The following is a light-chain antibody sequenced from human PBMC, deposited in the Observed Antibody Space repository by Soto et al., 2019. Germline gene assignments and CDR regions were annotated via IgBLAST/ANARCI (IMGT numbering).Light chain of an antibody. CDR3: QTWGTGIHLV. J-gene: IGLJ2*01. V-gene: IGLV4-69*01. CDR2: LDSDGSH. CDR1: SGHSSYA. Sequence: QSVLTQSPSASASLGASVKLTCTLSSGHSSYAIAWHQQQPEKGPRYLMKLDSDGSHTKGDAIPDRFSGSSSGAERSLTISSLQSEDEADYYCQTWGTGIHLVFGGGTKLTVL.